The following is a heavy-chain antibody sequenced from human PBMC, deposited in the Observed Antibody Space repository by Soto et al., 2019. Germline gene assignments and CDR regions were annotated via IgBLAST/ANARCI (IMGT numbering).Heavy chain of an antibody. CDR3: ARDKGVVAANDAFDI. V-gene: IGHV1-69*04. J-gene: IGHJ3*02. Sequence: EASVKVSCKASGGTLSSYTISWVRQAPGQGLEWMGRIIPILGIANYAQKFQGRATITADKSTSTAYMELSSLRSEDTAVYYCARDKGVVAANDAFDIWGQGTMVTVSS. CDR2: IIPILGIA. CDR1: GGTLSSYT. D-gene: IGHD2-15*01.